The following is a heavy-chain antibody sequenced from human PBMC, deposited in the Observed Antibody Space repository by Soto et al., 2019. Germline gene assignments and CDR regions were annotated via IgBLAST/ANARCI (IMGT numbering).Heavy chain of an antibody. Sequence: VQLVESGGGVVQPGRPLRLSCAASGFTFSSYGMHWVRQAPGKGLEWVAVISYDGSNKYYADSVKGRFTISRDNSKNTLYLQMNSLRAEDTAVYYCAKFVPYRELHAFDIWGQGTMVTVSS. J-gene: IGHJ3*02. CDR2: ISYDGSNK. D-gene: IGHD1-26*01. CDR3: AKFVPYRELHAFDI. V-gene: IGHV3-30*18. CDR1: GFTFSSYG.